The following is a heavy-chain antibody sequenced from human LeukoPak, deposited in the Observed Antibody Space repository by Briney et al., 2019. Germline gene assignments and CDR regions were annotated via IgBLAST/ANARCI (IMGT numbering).Heavy chain of an antibody. CDR2: ISSSSSTI. CDR3: ARDRLLWFGKEGMDV. Sequence: GRSLRLSCAASGFTFSSYSMNWVRQAPGKGLEWVSYISSSSSTIYYADSVKGRFTISRDNAKNSLYLQMNSLRDEDTAVYYCARDRLLWFGKEGMDVWGQGTTVTVSS. D-gene: IGHD3-10*01. V-gene: IGHV3-48*02. J-gene: IGHJ6*02. CDR1: GFTFSSYS.